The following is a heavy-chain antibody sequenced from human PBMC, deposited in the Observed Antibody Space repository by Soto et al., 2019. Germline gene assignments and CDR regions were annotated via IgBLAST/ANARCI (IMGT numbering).Heavy chain of an antibody. J-gene: IGHJ4*02. CDR1: GASISGSYYY. V-gene: IGHV4-39*01. CDR2: VFYSGFT. CDR3: ATSQKGYNWNYFDH. Sequence: SETLSLTCAVSGASISGSYYYWAWLRQSPGKGPEWIGSVFYSGFTSYNPSLESRVSVSVDTSKSQFSLKLSAVTAADTAVYYCATSQKGYNWNYFDHWGQGALVTVSS. D-gene: IGHD1-20*01.